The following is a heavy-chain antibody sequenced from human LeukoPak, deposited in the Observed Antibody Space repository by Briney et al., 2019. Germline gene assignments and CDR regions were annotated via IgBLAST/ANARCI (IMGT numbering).Heavy chain of an antibody. CDR3: ATLSDYGSGSYLDF. CDR1: GGSIRSNGYY. Sequence: SETLSLTCTVSGGSIRSNGYYWGWIRQPPGKGLEWIGSIHCNGSTYYKPSLKSRVTISVDTSMNQFSLKLSSVTAADTAMYYCATLSDYGSGSYLDFWGQGTLVTVSS. D-gene: IGHD3-10*01. J-gene: IGHJ4*02. V-gene: IGHV4-39*01. CDR2: IHCNGST.